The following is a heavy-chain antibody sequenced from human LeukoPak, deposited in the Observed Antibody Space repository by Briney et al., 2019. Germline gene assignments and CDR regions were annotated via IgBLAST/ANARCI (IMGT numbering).Heavy chain of an antibody. CDR3: AKYTGPSSSDLHWFDP. CDR2: ISGSGGST. D-gene: IGHD5-12*01. J-gene: IGHJ5*02. CDR1: GFTFSSYA. V-gene: IGHV3-23*01. Sequence: SGGSLRLSCAASGFTFSSYAMSWVRQAPGNGLEWISVISGSGGSTYIVDSVKGRFTISRDNSKNTLYLQMSSLRADDTAVYYCAKYTGPSSSDLHWFDPWGQGILVIVSS.